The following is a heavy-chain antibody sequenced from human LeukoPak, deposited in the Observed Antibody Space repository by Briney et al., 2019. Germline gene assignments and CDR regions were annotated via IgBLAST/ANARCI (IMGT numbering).Heavy chain of an antibody. D-gene: IGHD6-6*01. CDR3: AKDDSSSSWAGYFDY. CDR2: ISWDGVT. V-gene: IGHV3-43D*03. Sequence: GGSLRLSCAASGFTFDDYAMHWVRQAPGKGLEWVSLISWDGVTYYADSVKGRFTISRDNSKNSLYLQMNSLRAEDTALYYCAKDDSSSSWAGYFDYWGQGTLVTVSS. J-gene: IGHJ4*02. CDR1: GFTFDDYA.